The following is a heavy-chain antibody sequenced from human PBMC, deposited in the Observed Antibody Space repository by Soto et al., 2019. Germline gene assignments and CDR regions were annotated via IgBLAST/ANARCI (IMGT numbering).Heavy chain of an antibody. CDR3: AREEEVEIAARPVDY. J-gene: IGHJ4*02. CDR1: GGSFSGYY. Sequence: TLSLTCAVYGGSFSGYYWSWIRQPPGKGLEWIGEINHSGSTNYNPSLKSRVTISVDTSKNQFSLKLSSVTAADTAVYYCAREEEVEIAARPVDYWGQGTLVTVSS. CDR2: INHSGST. D-gene: IGHD6-6*01. V-gene: IGHV4-34*01.